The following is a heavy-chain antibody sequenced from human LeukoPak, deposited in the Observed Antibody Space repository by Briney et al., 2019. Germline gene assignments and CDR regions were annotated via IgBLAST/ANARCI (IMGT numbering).Heavy chain of an antibody. J-gene: IGHJ6*02. CDR3: ARDRGRIEQYYGMDV. V-gene: IGHV3-48*04. Sequence: PGGSLRLSCAASGFTFSSYSMNWVRQAPGKGLEWVSYISSSSSTIYYADSVKGRFTISRDNAKNSLYLQMNSLRAEDTAVYYCARDRGRIEQYYGMDVWGQGTTVTVSS. D-gene: IGHD1/OR15-1a*01. CDR2: ISSSSSTI. CDR1: GFTFSSYS.